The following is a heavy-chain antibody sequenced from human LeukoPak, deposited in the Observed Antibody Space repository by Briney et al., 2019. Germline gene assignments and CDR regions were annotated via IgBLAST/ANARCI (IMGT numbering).Heavy chain of an antibody. CDR2: INPSGGST. V-gene: IGHV1-46*03. Sequence: ASVKVSCKASGYAFTSYYTHWVRQAPGQGLEWMGIINPSGGSTSYAQKFQGRVTMTRDTSTSTVYMELSSLRSEDTAVYYCARDVLSCSSTSCYYRVVDGMDVWGQGTTVTVSS. CDR3: ARDVLSCSSTSCYYRVVDGMDV. D-gene: IGHD2-2*01. CDR1: GYAFTSYY. J-gene: IGHJ6*02.